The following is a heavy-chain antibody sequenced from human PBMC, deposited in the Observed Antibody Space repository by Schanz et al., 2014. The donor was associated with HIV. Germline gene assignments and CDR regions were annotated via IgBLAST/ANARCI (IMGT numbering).Heavy chain of an antibody. V-gene: IGHV3-11*01. CDR1: GFTFSDYY. D-gene: IGHD3-10*01. Sequence: VHLVESGGGLVKPGGSLRLSCAASGFTFSDYYMNWIRQAPGKGLEWVSYISSGGTTIYYADSVKGRFTVSRDNAKNSLYLQMKSLRVEDTAVYYCARDTVRGVKDSMDVWGQGTTATVSS. CDR3: ARDTVRGVKDSMDV. CDR2: ISSGGTTI. J-gene: IGHJ6*02.